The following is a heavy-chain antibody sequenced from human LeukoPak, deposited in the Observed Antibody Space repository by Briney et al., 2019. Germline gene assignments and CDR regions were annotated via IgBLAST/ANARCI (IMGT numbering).Heavy chain of an antibody. D-gene: IGHD6-19*01. CDR2: IDSGSTT. CDR1: GFTFSSYA. J-gene: IGHJ5*02. V-gene: IGHV3-23*05. Sequence: GGSLRLSCAASGFTFSSYAMNWVRQAPGKGLEWVSAIDSGSTTYYADSVKGRFTISRDNSRNTLHLQMNSLRVEDTAEYYCAKVTWTSGPAGDRWGQGTLVTVSS. CDR3: AKVTWTSGPAGDR.